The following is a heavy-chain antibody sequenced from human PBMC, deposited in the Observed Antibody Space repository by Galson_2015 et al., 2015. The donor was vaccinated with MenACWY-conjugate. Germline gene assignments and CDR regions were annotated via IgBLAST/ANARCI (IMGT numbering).Heavy chain of an antibody. V-gene: IGHV3-74*01. CDR3: ATYCSSPSCYANGAY. Sequence: SLRLSCAASGFTFSRYWMHWVRQSPGKGLVWVSRINSDGSAADYADSVKGRFTTSRGNAKNTLYLQMNSLRAEDTAVYYCATYCSSPSCYANGAYWGQGTLVTVSS. CDR2: INSDGSAA. CDR1: GFTFSRYW. J-gene: IGHJ4*02. D-gene: IGHD2-2*01.